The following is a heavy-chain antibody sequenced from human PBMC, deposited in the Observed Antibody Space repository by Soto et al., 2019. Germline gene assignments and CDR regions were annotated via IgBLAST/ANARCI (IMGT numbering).Heavy chain of an antibody. CDR3: ASRLAARHEITYYYYGMDV. J-gene: IGHJ6*02. CDR1: GGSISSSSYY. D-gene: IGHD6-6*01. V-gene: IGHV4-39*01. CDR2: IYYSGST. Sequence: SETLSLTCTVSGGSISSSSYYWGWIRQPPGKGLEWIGSIYYSGSTYYNPSLKSRVTISVDTSKNQFSLKLSSVAAADTAVYYCASRLAARHEITYYYYGMDVWGQGTTVTVSS.